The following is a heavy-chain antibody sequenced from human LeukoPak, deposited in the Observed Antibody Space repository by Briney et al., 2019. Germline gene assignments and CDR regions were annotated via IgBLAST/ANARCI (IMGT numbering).Heavy chain of an antibody. CDR2: VFYSGGT. D-gene: IGHD3-3*01. CDR3: ARDGYDFWSGYPKQDDNWFDP. CDR1: GGSTTGYF. Sequence: SETLSLTCTISGGSTTGYFWSWIRQPPGKGLEWIGYVFYSGGTLYNPSLDSRVTISVDTSKTQFSLELTSVTAADTAVYYCARDGYDFWSGYPKQDDNWFDPWGQGTLVIVSS. V-gene: IGHV4-59*12. J-gene: IGHJ5*02.